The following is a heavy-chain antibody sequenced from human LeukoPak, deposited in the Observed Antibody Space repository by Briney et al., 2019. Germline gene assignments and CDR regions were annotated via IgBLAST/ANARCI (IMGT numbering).Heavy chain of an antibody. V-gene: IGHV4-38-2*02. Sequence: SETLSLTCIVSGYAISSGYYWGWIRQPPGKGLEWIGTIYRSGSTYSNPSLRGRVTISVDTSKNQFSLTLSSVTAADTAVYYCARTGAGYYYYYMDVWGKGT. CDR2: IYRSGST. CDR1: GYAISSGYY. D-gene: IGHD1-26*01. J-gene: IGHJ6*03. CDR3: ARTGAGYYYYYMDV.